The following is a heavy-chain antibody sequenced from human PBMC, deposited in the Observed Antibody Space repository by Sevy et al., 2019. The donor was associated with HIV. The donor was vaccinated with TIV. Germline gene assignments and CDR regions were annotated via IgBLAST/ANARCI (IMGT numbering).Heavy chain of an antibody. D-gene: IGHD3-22*01. CDR1: GFTFSSYA. CDR2: ISYDGSNK. V-gene: IGHV3-30-3*01. CDR3: ARDPGSSGYYGPLGHVQYFQD. Sequence: GGSLRLSCAASGFTFSSYATHWVRQAPGKGLEWVAVISYDGSNKYYADSVKGRFTISRDDSKNTLYLQMKSLRVEDTAVYYCARDPGSSGYYGPLGHVQYFQDWGQGTLVTVSS. J-gene: IGHJ1*01.